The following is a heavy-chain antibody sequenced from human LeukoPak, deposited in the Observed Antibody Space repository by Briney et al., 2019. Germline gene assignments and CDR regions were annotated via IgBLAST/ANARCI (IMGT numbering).Heavy chain of an antibody. J-gene: IGHJ4*02. CDR3: ARHVSAAVPYYFDY. CDR1: GYSFTSYW. D-gene: IGHD6-13*01. CDR2: IYPGDSDT. V-gene: IGHV5-51*01. Sequence: GESLKISRKGSGYSFTSYWIGWVRQMPGKSLEWMGIIYPGDSDTRYSPSFQGQVTISADKSISTAYLQWSSLKASDTAMYYCARHVSAAVPYYFDYWGQGTLVTVSS.